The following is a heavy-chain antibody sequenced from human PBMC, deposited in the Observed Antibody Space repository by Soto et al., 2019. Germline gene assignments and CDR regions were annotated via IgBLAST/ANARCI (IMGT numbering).Heavy chain of an antibody. CDR1: GFTSSSYW. V-gene: IGHV3-74*01. Sequence: EVQLVESGGNLLQPGGSLRLSCAASGFTSSSYWMHWVRQAPGKGLVWFSRINRDGSRTDYADSVKGRFAVSRDNAKNTVLLQMNSLRADDTAVYYCARGFNGYYYVDYWGQGTLVTVSS. J-gene: IGHJ4*02. D-gene: IGHD2-8*01. CDR3: ARGFNGYYYVDY. CDR2: INRDGSRT.